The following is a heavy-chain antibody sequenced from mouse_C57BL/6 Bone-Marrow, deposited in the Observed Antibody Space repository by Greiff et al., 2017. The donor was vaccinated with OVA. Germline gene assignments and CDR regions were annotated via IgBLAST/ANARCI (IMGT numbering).Heavy chain of an antibody. D-gene: IGHD2-2*01. CDR1: GFNIKDYY. Sequence: VQLKESGAELVKPGASVKLSCTASGFNIKDYYMHWVKQRPEQGLEWIGRIDPEDGETKYAPKFQGKATITAATSSNTAYLQLSSLTSEDTAVYYCASMVTEYYFDYGGQGTTLTVSS. CDR3: ASMVTEYYFDY. V-gene: IGHV14-2*01. J-gene: IGHJ2*01. CDR2: IDPEDGET.